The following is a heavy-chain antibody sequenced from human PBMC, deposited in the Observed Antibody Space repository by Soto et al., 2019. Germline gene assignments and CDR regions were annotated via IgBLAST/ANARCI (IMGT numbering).Heavy chain of an antibody. CDR2: ISYDGSNK. CDR1: GFTFSSYA. J-gene: IGHJ6*02. V-gene: IGHV3-30-3*01. D-gene: IGHD3-3*01. Sequence: QVQLVESGGGVVQPGRSLRLSCAAPGFTFSSYAMHWVRQAPGKGLEWVAVISYDGSNKYYADSVKGRFTISRDNSKNRLYQQMNSVRAEDTAVYYCARGITIFGYGMDVWGHGTTVTVSS. CDR3: ARGITIFGYGMDV.